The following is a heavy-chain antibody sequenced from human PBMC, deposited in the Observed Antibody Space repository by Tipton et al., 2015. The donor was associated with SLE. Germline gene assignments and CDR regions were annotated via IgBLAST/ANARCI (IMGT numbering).Heavy chain of an antibody. CDR2: INQDGSEK. V-gene: IGHV3-7*01. CDR3: ARVGQWLGYFYY. Sequence: SLRLSCADSGFSFTNYAMSWVRQAPGKGLEWVANINQDGSEKYYVDSVKGRFTISRDNAKNSLYLQMNSLRAEDTAVYYCARVGQWLGYFYYWGPGTLVTLSS. D-gene: IGHD6-19*01. J-gene: IGHJ4*02. CDR1: GFSFTNYA.